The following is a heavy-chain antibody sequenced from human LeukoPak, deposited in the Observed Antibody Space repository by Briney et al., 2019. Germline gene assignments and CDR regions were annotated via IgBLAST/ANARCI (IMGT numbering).Heavy chain of an antibody. D-gene: IGHD2-2*01. V-gene: IGHV3-7*01. Sequence: PGGSLRLSCAASGFTFSSYWMSWVRQAPGKGLEWVAYIKQDGSEIYLLDSVKGRFTISRDNSKNTLYLQMNSLRAEDTAVYYCARDSPPEQYQLPDYWGQGTLVTVSS. CDR1: GFTFSSYW. J-gene: IGHJ4*02. CDR2: IKQDGSEI. CDR3: ARDSPPEQYQLPDY.